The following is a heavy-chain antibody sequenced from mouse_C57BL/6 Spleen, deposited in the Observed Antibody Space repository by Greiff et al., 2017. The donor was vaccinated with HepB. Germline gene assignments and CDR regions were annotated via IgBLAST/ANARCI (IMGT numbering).Heavy chain of an antibody. CDR1: GYAFSSYW. V-gene: IGHV1-80*01. CDR2: IYPGDGYT. J-gene: IGHJ4*01. Sequence: QVQLQQSGAELVKPGASVKISCKASGYAFSSYWMNWVKQRPGKGLEWIGQIYPGDGYTNYNGKFKGKATLTADKSSSTAYMQLSSLTSEDSAVYFCARLLGRGAMDYWGQGTSVTVSS. CDR3: ARLLGRGAMDY. D-gene: IGHD4-1*01.